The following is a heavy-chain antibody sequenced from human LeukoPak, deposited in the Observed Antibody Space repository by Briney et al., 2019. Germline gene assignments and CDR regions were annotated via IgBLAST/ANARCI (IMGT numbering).Heavy chain of an antibody. D-gene: IGHD1-26*01. CDR1: GFTFSSYA. J-gene: IGHJ3*02. CDR2: ISYDGSNK. Sequence: PGGSLRLSCAASGFTFSSYAMHWVRQAPGKGLEWVAVISYDGSNKYYADSVKGRFTISRDNSKNTLYLQMNSLRAEDTAVYYCARSSGSYQLSTDAFDIWGQGTMVTVSS. CDR3: ARSSGSYQLSTDAFDI. V-gene: IGHV3-30-3*02.